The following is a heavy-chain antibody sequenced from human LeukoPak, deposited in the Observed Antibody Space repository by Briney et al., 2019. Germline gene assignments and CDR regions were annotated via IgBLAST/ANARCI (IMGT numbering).Heavy chain of an antibody. CDR1: GFTFSDYY. J-gene: IGHJ3*02. CDR2: ISSSGSTI. V-gene: IGHV3-11*01. Sequence: GGSLRPSCAASGFTFSDYYMSWIRQAPGKGLEWVSYISSSGSTIYYADSVKGRFTISRDNAKNTLYLQMNSLRAEDTAVYYCAKDLVSGWPEGAFDIWGQGTMVTVSP. CDR3: AKDLVSGWPEGAFDI. D-gene: IGHD6-19*01.